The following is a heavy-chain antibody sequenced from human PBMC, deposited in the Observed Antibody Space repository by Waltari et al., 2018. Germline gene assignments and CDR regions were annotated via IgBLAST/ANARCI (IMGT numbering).Heavy chain of an antibody. Sequence: QVQLQQWGAGLLKPSETLSLTCAVYGGSFSGYYWNWIRQPPGKGLEWIGEIDHSGSTNFNPSLKSRIAISVDTSKTQFSLKLSSVTAADTALYYCARGRSTSPLDFYFYYMDVWGKGTTVTVSS. D-gene: IGHD6-13*01. CDR1: GGSFSGYY. V-gene: IGHV4-34*01. CDR2: IDHSGST. J-gene: IGHJ6*03. CDR3: ARGRSTSPLDFYFYYMDV.